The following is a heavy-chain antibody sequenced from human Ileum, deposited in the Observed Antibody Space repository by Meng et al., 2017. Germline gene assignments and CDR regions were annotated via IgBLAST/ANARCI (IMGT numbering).Heavy chain of an antibody. Sequence: SETLSLTCTVSGGSVSSGNYYWSWIRQPPGKGLEWIGYIYYSGSTNYNPSLKSRVTISVDTSKNQFSLKLSSVTAADTAVYYCARGGFFEAAAANLIDSWGQGTRVTVSS. J-gene: IGHJ4*02. CDR3: ARGGFFEAAAANLIDS. CDR2: IYYSGST. CDR1: GGSVSSGNYY. V-gene: IGHV4-61*01. D-gene: IGHD6-13*01.